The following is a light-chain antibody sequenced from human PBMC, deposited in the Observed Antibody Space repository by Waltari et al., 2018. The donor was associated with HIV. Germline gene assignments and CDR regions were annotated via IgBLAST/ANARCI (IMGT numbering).Light chain of an antibody. CDR2: DNN. V-gene: IGLV1-51*01. J-gene: IGLJ3*02. CDR3: GTWDSSLSAGV. Sequence: VSGSPGQSITISCTGTSSDVGGYNYVSWYQQLPGTAPKLLIYDNNKRPSGIPDRFSGSKSGTSATLGITGLQTGDEADYYCGTWDSSLSAGVFGGGTKLTVL. CDR1: SSDVGGYNY.